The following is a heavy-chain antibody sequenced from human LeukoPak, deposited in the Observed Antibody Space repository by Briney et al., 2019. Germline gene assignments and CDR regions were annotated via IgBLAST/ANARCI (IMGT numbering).Heavy chain of an antibody. V-gene: IGHV4-30-2*01. CDR2: IYHSGST. D-gene: IGHD3-22*01. CDR1: GGSISSGGYY. J-gene: IGHJ4*02. Sequence: PSETLSLTCTVSGGSISSGGYYWSWIRQPPGKGLEWIGYIYHSGSTYYNPSLKSRVTISVDRSKNQFSLKLSSVTAADTAVYYCARGTPTYYYDSSGYSDFDYWGQGTLVTVSS. CDR3: ARGTPTYYYDSSGYSDFDY.